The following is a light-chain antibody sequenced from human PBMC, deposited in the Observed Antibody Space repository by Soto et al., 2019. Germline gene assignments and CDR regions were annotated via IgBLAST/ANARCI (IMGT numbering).Light chain of an antibody. CDR2: AAS. V-gene: IGKV1-17*03. CDR3: LQNNRYPWT. CDR1: QDISDF. Sequence: DIQMTHSTSAMSASVGDRVTITCRASQDISDFLAWFQQKPGEVPKRLIYAASSLESGVPSRFSGSGSGTEFTLTISSLQPEDFATYYFLQNNRYPWTFGQGTKVEIK. J-gene: IGKJ1*01.